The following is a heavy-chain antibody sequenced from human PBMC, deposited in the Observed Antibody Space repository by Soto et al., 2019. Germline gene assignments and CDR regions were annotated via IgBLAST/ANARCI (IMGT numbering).Heavy chain of an antibody. V-gene: IGHV4-59*01. CDR1: GGSISSYY. CDR2: IYYSGST. J-gene: IGHJ6*03. D-gene: IGHD2-15*01. Sequence: SETLSLTCTVSGGSISSYYWSWIRQPPGKGLEWIGYIYYSGSTNYNPSLTSRVTISVDTSKNQFSLKLSSVTAADTAVYYCARGYPKYYYYYMDVWGKGTTVTVSS. CDR3: ARGYPKYYYYYMDV.